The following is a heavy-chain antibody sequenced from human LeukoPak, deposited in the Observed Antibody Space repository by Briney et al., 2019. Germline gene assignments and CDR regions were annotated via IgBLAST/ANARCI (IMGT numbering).Heavy chain of an antibody. V-gene: IGHV1-8*01. Sequence: GASVKVSCKASGYTFTSYDINWVRQATGQGLEWMGWMNPNSGNTGYVQKFQGRVTMTRNTSISTAYMELSSLRSEDTAVYYCASYSSSWYRYFDYWGQGTLVTVSS. CDR2: MNPNSGNT. CDR3: ASYSSSWYRYFDY. D-gene: IGHD6-13*01. CDR1: GYTFTSYD. J-gene: IGHJ4*02.